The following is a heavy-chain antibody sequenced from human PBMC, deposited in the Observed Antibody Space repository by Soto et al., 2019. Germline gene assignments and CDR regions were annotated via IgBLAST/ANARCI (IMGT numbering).Heavy chain of an antibody. CDR1: GFTFSNDG. D-gene: IGHD2-15*01. V-gene: IGHV3-30*18. J-gene: IGHJ4*02. CDR2: ISGDGSRT. CDR3: AKVCSRGDSCFYFDF. Sequence: QVQLVESGGGLVQPGRSLRLSCVASGFTFSNDGMNWVRQAPGKGLEWVADISGDGSRTYYGDSVKGRFTISRDNSKNTLYLQMNSLRAEDTDIYYYAKVCSRGDSCFYFDFWGQGVLVTVSS.